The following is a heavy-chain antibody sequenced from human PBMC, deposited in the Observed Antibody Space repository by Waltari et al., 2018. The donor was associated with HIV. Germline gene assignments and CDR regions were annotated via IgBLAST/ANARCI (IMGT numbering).Heavy chain of an antibody. V-gene: IGHV3-21*02. D-gene: IGHD6-6*01. CDR1: GFIFNTYS. J-gene: IGHJ5*02. CDR3: ARDSRGSTWSLNWFDP. Sequence: EVQLVESGGGPVKPGESLRLSCVTSGFIFNTYSMNWVRQAPGKGPEWGSTISSRGNFKHYADSVKGRFTISRDNAENSLYLQMNGRRAEDTAIYYCARDSRGSTWSLNWFDPWGQGTLVTVSS. CDR2: ISSRGNFK.